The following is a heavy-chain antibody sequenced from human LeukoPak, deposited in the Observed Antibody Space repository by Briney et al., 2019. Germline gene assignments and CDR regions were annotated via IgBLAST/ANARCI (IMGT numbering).Heavy chain of an antibody. Sequence: QPGRSLRLSCAASGFTFSSYGMHWVRQAPGKGLEWVAVISYDGSNKYYADSVKGRFTISRDNSKNTLYLQMNSLRAEDTAVYYCARGTALRADGYTPFDYWGQGTLVTVSS. D-gene: IGHD5-24*01. CDR3: ARGTALRADGYTPFDY. J-gene: IGHJ4*02. CDR2: ISYDGSNK. CDR1: GFTFSSYG. V-gene: IGHV3-30*03.